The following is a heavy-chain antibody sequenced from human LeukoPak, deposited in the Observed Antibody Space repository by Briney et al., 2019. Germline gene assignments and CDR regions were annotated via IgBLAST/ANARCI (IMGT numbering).Heavy chain of an antibody. V-gene: IGHV4-30-4*08. Sequence: PSQTLSLTCTVSGGSTTSGDYYWGWIRQPPGRGREWIVYIYYSRTTYYNPSLKSRVTISVDTSKNQFSLKLSSVTAADTAVYYCARELLWGYYYDSSGYYSDGYFQHWGQGTLVTVSS. CDR1: GGSTTSGDYY. CDR3: ARELLWGYYYDSSGYYSDGYFQH. CDR2: IYYSRTT. J-gene: IGHJ1*01. D-gene: IGHD3-22*01.